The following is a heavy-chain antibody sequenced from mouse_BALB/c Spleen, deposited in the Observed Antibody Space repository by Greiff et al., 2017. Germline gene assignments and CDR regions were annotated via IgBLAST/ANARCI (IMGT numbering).Heavy chain of an antibody. CDR1: GFTFSSYA. J-gene: IGHJ2*01. V-gene: IGHV5-9-3*01. CDR2: ISSGGSYT. Sequence: EVKVEESGGGLVKPGGSLKLSCAASGFTFSSYAMSWVRQTPEKRLEWVATISSGGSYTYYPDSVKGRFTISRDNAKNTLYLQMSSLRSEDTAMYYCACDYGSSSHYWGQGTTLTVSS. CDR3: ACDYGSSSHY. D-gene: IGHD1-1*01.